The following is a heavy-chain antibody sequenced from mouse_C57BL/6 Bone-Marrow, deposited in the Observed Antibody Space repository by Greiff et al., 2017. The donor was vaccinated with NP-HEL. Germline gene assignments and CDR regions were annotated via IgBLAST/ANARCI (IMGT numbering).Heavy chain of an antibody. CDR1: GYSFTGYY. Sequence: EVKLVESGPELVKPGASVKISCKASGYSFTGYYMNWVKQSPEKSLEWIGEINPSTGGTTYNQKFKAKATLTVDKSSSTAYMQLKSLTSEDSAVYYCARGRGGTWFAYWGQGTLVTVSA. V-gene: IGHV1-42*01. CDR2: INPSTGGT. CDR3: ARGRGGTWFAY. J-gene: IGHJ3*01.